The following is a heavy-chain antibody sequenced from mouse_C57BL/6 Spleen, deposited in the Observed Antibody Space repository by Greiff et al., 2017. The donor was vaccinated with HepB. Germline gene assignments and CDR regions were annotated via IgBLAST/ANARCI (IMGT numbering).Heavy chain of an antibody. CDR3: ARDEISHYYGSSYFDY. Sequence: EVKLMESGGGLVKPGGSLKLSCAASGFTFSSYAMSWVRQTPEKRLEWVATISDGGSYTYYPDNVKGRFTISRDNAKNNLYLQMSHLKSEDTAMYYCARDEISHYYGSSYFDYWGQGTTLTVSS. CDR1: GFTFSSYA. CDR2: ISDGGSYT. D-gene: IGHD1-1*01. J-gene: IGHJ2*01. V-gene: IGHV5-4*01.